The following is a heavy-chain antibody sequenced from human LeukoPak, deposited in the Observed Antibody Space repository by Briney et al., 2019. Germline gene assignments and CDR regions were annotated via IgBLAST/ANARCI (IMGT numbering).Heavy chain of an antibody. Sequence: GGSLRLSCSASGFTFSSNAMAWVRQAPGKRLEYVSAISSDGGSTYYADSVKGRFTISRDNSKDMLYFQMSRLRAEDTAVYYCVKDLSAAGVPFHYWGQGTLVTVSS. D-gene: IGHD6-13*01. J-gene: IGHJ4*02. CDR2: ISSDGGST. CDR3: VKDLSAAGVPFHY. V-gene: IGHV3-64*05. CDR1: GFTFSSNA.